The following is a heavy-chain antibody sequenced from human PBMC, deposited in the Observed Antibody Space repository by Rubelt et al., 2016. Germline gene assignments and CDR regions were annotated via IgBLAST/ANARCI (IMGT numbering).Heavy chain of an antibody. J-gene: IGHJ3*02. Sequence: QVQLQESGPGLVKPSETLSLTCTVSGGSISSYYWSWIRQPPGKGLEWIGYIYYSGSTNYNTSFKSRVTISGDTSKNQCSLKLSSVTAAETAVYYCARDSSTGAFDIWGQGTMVTVSS. CDR3: ARDSSTGAFDI. V-gene: IGHV4-59*01. D-gene: IGHD1-1*01. CDR2: IYYSGST. CDR1: GGSISSYY.